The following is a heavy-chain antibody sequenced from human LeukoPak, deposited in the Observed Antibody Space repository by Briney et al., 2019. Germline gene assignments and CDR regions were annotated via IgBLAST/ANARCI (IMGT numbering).Heavy chain of an antibody. D-gene: IGHD6-13*01. V-gene: IGHV4-59*01. CDR3: ARGPPYSSRWPQNYYYYMDV. Sequence: SETLSLTCSVSDDSITIYYWTWIRQPPGKGLEWIGYIDHTGTTNYNPSLNSRVTISRDTSKNHFSLQLSSVTAADTAVYYCARGPPYSSRWPQNYYYYMDVWGKGTTVTVSS. CDR1: DDSITIYY. CDR2: IDHTGTT. J-gene: IGHJ6*03.